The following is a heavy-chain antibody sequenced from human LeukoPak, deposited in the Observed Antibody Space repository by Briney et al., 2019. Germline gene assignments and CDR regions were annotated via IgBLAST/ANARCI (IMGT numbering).Heavy chain of an antibody. CDR2: IIPIFGTA. J-gene: IGHJ4*02. D-gene: IGHD6-25*01. CDR3: GRHDGGSGWPWLGIDY. CDR1: GGTFSSYA. V-gene: IGHV1-69*13. Sequence: GASVKVSCKASGGTFSSYAISWVRQAPGQGLEWMGGIIPIFGTANYAQKFQGRVTITADESTSTAYMELSSLRSDDTAVYYCGRHDGGSGWPWLGIDYWGQGTLVTVSS.